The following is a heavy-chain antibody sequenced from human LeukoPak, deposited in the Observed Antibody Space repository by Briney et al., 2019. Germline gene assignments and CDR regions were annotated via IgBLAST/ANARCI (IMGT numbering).Heavy chain of an antibody. CDR2: ISSSGSTT. CDR1: GVTFSSYE. Sequence: GGSLRLSCVASGVTFSSYEMNWARQAPGKGLEWVSYISSSGSTTHYADSAKGRFTISRDNAKNSLYLQMNSLRGEDTAVYYCAAKEGTRSDFDYWGQGTLVTVAS. J-gene: IGHJ4*02. V-gene: IGHV3-48*03. D-gene: IGHD1-14*01. CDR3: AAKEGTRSDFDY.